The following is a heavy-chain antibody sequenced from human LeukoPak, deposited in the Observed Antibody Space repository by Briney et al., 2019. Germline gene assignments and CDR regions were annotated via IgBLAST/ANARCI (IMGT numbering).Heavy chain of an antibody. V-gene: IGHV3-48*03. Sequence: TGGSLRLSCAASGFTFSSYEMNWVRQAPGKGLEWVSYISSGSDALYYADSVKGRFTISRDNAKNSLYLEMNSLRDEDTAVYYCARAMRSGYDYWGQGTLLTVSS. CDR1: GFTFSSYE. CDR3: ARAMRSGYDY. J-gene: IGHJ4*02. D-gene: IGHD5-12*01. CDR2: ISSGSDAL.